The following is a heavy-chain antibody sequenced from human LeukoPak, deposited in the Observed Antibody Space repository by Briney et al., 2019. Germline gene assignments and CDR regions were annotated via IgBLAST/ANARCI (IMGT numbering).Heavy chain of an antibody. J-gene: IGHJ4*02. D-gene: IGHD6-13*01. CDR3: ARSTGYSSTTPFDY. Sequence: NPSETLSLTCAVYGGSFSGYYWSWIRQPPGKGLEWIGGIYHSGSTYYNPSLKSRVTISVDTSKNQFSLKLTSVTAADTAVYYCARSTGYSSTTPFDYWGQGTLVTVSS. V-gene: IGHV4-34*01. CDR1: GGSFSGYY. CDR2: IYHSGST.